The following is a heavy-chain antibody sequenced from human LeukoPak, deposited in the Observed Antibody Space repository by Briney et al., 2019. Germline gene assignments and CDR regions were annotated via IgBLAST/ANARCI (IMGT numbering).Heavy chain of an antibody. CDR3: ARDLDDSSAYYYDY. D-gene: IGHD3-22*01. CDR1: GFTVSSNY. V-gene: IGHV3-66*02. J-gene: IGHJ4*02. CDR2: IYSGGST. Sequence: SGGSLRLSCAASGFTVSSNYMSWVRQAPGKGLEWVSVIYSGGSTYYADSVKGRFTISRDNSKNTLYLQMNSLRAEDTAVYYCARDLDDSSAYYYDYWGQGTLVTVSS.